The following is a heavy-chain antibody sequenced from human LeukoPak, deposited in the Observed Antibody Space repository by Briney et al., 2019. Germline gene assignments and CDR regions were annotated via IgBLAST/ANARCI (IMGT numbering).Heavy chain of an antibody. CDR1: GFTFTSYW. V-gene: IGHV3-7*01. Sequence: GGSLRLSCAASGFTFTSYWMTWVRRAPGKGLEWVANIREDGSERYYVASVKGRFTVSRDNAKKSLSLQVNSLRAEDTAVYYCARDGSGGLAIGSYYYYYMDVWGKGTTVTVSS. D-gene: IGHD3-10*01. CDR3: ARDGSGGLAIGSYYYYYMDV. CDR2: IREDGSER. J-gene: IGHJ6*03.